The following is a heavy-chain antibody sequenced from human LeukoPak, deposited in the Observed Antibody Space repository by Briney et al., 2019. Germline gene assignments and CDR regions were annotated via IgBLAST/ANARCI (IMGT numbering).Heavy chain of an antibody. D-gene: IGHD7-27*01. V-gene: IGHV1-24*01. CDR1: GYTLTELS. CDR2: FDPEDGET. J-gene: IGHJ5*02. Sequence: ASVKVSCKVSGYTLTELSMHWVRQAPGKGLEWMGGFDPEDGETIYAQKFQGRVAMTEDTSTDTAYMELSSLRSEDTAVYYCARDLGQRHRNWFDPWGQGTLVTVSS. CDR3: ARDLGQRHRNWFDP.